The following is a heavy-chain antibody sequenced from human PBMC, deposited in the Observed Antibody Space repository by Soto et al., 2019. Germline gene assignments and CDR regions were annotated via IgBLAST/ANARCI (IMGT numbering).Heavy chain of an antibody. V-gene: IGHV1-18*01. Sequence: QVQLVQSGGEVKKPGASVKVSCKASGYTFTNYGISWVRQAPGQGLEWMGWINVYNGNTKYAQKVQGRVTMTTDTPTRTAHMGVGSVRCDETAVYYCARGVGSVSYYNQYNWFDPWGKGTLVTVSS. CDR2: INVYNGNT. J-gene: IGHJ5*02. CDR3: ARGVGSVSYYNQYNWFDP. CDR1: GYTFTNYG. D-gene: IGHD3-10*01.